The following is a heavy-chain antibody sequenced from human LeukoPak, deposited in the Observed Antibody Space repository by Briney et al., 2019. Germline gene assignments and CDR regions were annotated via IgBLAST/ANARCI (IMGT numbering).Heavy chain of an antibody. CDR2: ISAYNDNT. CDR3: ARSRREQWLENDAFDI. J-gene: IGHJ3*02. CDR1: GYTITTYV. D-gene: IGHD6-19*01. Sequence: ASVKVSCKASGYTITTYVFSWVRQAPRQGLEWMGWISAYNDNTNYAQKLQGRVTMTTDTSTSTAYMELRSLRSDDTAVYYCARSRREQWLENDAFDIWGQGTMVTVSS. V-gene: IGHV1-18*01.